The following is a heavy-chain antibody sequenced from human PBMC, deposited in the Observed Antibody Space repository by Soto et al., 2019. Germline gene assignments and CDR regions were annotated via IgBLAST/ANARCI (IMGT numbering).Heavy chain of an antibody. D-gene: IGHD1-1*01. V-gene: IGHV4-30-4*01. CDR3: AREALEDDAFDI. J-gene: IGHJ3*02. Sequence: QVQLQESGPGLVKPSQTLSLTCTVSGGPISSDDYYWTWIRQPPGKGLEWIGYVYYSGSTYYNPSLTSRLIISVDTSMNQFSLKLNSVTAADTAVYYCAREALEDDAFDIWGQGTLVTVSS. CDR2: VYYSGST. CDR1: GGPISSDDYY.